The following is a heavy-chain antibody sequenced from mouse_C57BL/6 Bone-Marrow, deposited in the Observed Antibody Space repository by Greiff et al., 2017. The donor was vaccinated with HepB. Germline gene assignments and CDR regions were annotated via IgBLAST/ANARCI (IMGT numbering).Heavy chain of an antibody. CDR1: GFTFSDYY. J-gene: IGHJ4*01. V-gene: IGHV5-16*01. Sequence: EVKLMESEGGLVQPGSSMKLSCTASGFTFSDYYMAWVRQVPEKGLEWVANINYDGSSTYYLDSLKSRFIISRDNAKNILYLQMSSLKSEDTATYYCARDPLGRYAMDYWGQGTSVTVSA. CDR3: ARDPLGRYAMDY. CDR2: INYDGSST. D-gene: IGHD4-1*01.